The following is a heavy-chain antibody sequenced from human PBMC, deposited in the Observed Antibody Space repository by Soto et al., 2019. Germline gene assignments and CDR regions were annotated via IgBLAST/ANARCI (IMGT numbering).Heavy chain of an antibody. CDR2: ITGSGGST. Sequence: GGSLRLSCAAAGFTFSSYAMTWVRQAPGKGLEWVSTITGSGGSTYYADSVKGRFTISRDNSKNTLYLQMNSLRAEDTAVYYCAKDRTTMYDGFDNWGQGTMVT. D-gene: IGHD1-7*01. CDR1: GFTFSSYA. CDR3: AKDRTTMYDGFDN. V-gene: IGHV3-23*01. J-gene: IGHJ3*02.